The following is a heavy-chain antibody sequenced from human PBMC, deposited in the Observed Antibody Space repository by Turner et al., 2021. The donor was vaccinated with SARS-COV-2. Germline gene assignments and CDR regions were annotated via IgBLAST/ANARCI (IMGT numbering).Heavy chain of an antibody. Sequence: QLQLQESGPGLAKPSETLSLTCTVSGGSISSSRYYWGWIRQPPGKGLEWIGYIYYSGSTYYNPSLKSRVTISVDTSKNQFSLKLSSVIAADTAVYYCARLRYFDWSYYFDYWGQGTLVTVSS. CDR1: GGSISSSRYY. CDR3: ARLRYFDWSYYFDY. V-gene: IGHV4-39*07. D-gene: IGHD3-9*01. J-gene: IGHJ4*02. CDR2: IYYSGST.